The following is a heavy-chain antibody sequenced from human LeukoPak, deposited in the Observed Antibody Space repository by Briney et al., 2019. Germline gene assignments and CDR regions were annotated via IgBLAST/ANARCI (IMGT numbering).Heavy chain of an antibody. J-gene: IGHJ4*02. CDR2: ISISSNYI. CDR3: ARETHYDSSGYHNDY. Sequence: GGSLRLSCAASGFTFSRYSMNWVRQAPGKGLEWVSSISISSNYIYYTDSVKGRCTISRDNGKNSLYLQMNSLRAEDTAVYYCARETHYDSSGYHNDYWGQGTLVTVSS. V-gene: IGHV3-21*01. CDR1: GFTFSRYS. D-gene: IGHD3-22*01.